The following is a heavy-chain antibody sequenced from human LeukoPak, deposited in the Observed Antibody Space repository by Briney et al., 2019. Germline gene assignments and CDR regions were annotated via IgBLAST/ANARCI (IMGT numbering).Heavy chain of an antibody. J-gene: IGHJ4*02. CDR3: ARGFDISSPAGYLDY. Sequence: PSETLSLTCAVYGGSFSGYYWSWIRQPPGKGLEWIGEINHSGSTNYNPSLKSRVTIDTSKNQSSLKLSSVTAADTAVYYFARGFDISSPAGYLDYWGQGTLVTVSS. CDR1: GGSFSGYY. V-gene: IGHV4-34*01. CDR2: INHSGST. D-gene: IGHD6-6*01.